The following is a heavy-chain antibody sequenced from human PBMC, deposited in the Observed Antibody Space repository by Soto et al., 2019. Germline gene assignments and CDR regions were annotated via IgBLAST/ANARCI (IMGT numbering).Heavy chain of an antibody. V-gene: IGHV3-48*02. Sequence: EVQLVESGGGLVQPGGALRLSCAASGFTFSTNSMNWARQAPGKGLEWLSYISSTSSTIYYADSVKGRFNISRDNAKKSLYLQMDSLRDEDTAVYYCASRYGMDVWGQGTTVTVS. J-gene: IGHJ6*02. CDR3: ASRYGMDV. CDR1: GFTFSTNS. CDR2: ISSTSSTI.